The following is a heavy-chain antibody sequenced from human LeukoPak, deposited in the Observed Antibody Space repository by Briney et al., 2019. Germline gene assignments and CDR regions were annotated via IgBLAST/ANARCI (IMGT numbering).Heavy chain of an antibody. D-gene: IGHD3-10*02. J-gene: IGHJ6*04. CDR1: GFTFSSYE. CDR3: AELGITMIGGV. V-gene: IGHV3-48*03. CDR2: ISSSGSNI. Sequence: GGSLRLSCAASGFTFSSYEMNWVRQAPGKGLEWVSYISSSGSNIYYADSVKGRFTISRDNAQNSLYLQMNSLRAEDTAVYYCAELGITMIGGVWGKGTTVTISS.